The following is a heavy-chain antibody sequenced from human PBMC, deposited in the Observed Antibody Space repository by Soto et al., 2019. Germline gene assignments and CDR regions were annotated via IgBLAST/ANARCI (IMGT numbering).Heavy chain of an antibody. J-gene: IGHJ4*02. Sequence: EVQLVDSGGGLVQPGGSLRLSCAASGFTFSSYWMHWVRQAPGKGLVWVSRINSDGSTTSYADSVKGRFTISRDNAKNTLSLQMNSLRADDTAVYYFASGPPYSRADYWGQGTLVTVSS. CDR1: GFTFSSYW. CDR3: ASGPPYSRADY. V-gene: IGHV3-74*01. D-gene: IGHD6-13*01. CDR2: INSDGSTT.